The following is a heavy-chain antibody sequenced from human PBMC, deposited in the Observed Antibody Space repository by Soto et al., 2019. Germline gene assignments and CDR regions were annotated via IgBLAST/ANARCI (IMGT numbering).Heavy chain of an antibody. Sequence: SETLSLTCAVYGGSLSGYYWSWIRQPPGKALEWIGEFNHSGDTNYNPSLKSRVTISVDTSKNQLFLNLSSVTAADTAMYYCARHHVRGRTIAGASEFWGQGTLVTVSS. J-gene: IGHJ4*02. CDR3: ARHHVRGRTIAGASEF. V-gene: IGHV4-34*01. CDR1: GGSLSGYY. D-gene: IGHD1-26*01. CDR2: FNHSGDT.